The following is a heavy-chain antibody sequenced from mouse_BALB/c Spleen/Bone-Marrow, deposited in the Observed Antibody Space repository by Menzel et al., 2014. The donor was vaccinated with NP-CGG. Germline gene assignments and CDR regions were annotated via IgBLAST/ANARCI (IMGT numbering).Heavy chain of an antibody. V-gene: IGHV2-2*02. CDR2: IWSGGST. Sequence: QVQLQQSGPGLVQPSQCLSITCTVSGFSLTTYGVHWVRQSPGKGLEWLGVIWSGGSTDYNAAFISRLSISKDNSKSQVFFKMNSLQANDTAIYYCARINYGSRRYWYFDVWGAGTTVTVSS. D-gene: IGHD1-1*01. J-gene: IGHJ1*01. CDR1: GFSLTTYG. CDR3: ARINYGSRRYWYFDV.